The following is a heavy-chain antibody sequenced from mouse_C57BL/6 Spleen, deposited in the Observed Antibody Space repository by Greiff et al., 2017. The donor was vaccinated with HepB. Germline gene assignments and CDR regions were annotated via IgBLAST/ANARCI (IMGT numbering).Heavy chain of an antibody. J-gene: IGHJ4*01. V-gene: IGHV1-80*01. CDR3: ARGPYYGSGPYAMDY. CDR1: GYAFSSYW. Sequence: VQLQQSGAELVKPGASVKISCKASGYAFSSYWMNWVKQRPGKGLEWIGQIYPGDGDTNYNGKFKGKATLTADKSSSTAYMQLSSLTSEDSAVYFCARGPYYGSGPYAMDYWGQGTSVTVSS. CDR2: IYPGDGDT. D-gene: IGHD1-1*01.